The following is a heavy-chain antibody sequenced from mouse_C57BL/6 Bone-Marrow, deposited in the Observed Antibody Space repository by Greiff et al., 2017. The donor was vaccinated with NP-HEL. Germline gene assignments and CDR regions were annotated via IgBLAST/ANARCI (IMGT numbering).Heavy chain of an antibody. V-gene: IGHV1-74*01. D-gene: IGHD1-1*01. CDR3: AISSIYYYGSSYVYAMDY. Sequence: QVQLQQPGAELVKPGASVKVSCKASGYTFTSYWMPWVKQRPGQGLEWLGRIHPSDSATNYKQKFKGKATVTVDKSSSTAYMQLSSLTSEDSAVYYCAISSIYYYGSSYVYAMDYWGQGTSVTVSS. J-gene: IGHJ4*01. CDR2: IHPSDSAT. CDR1: GYTFTSYW.